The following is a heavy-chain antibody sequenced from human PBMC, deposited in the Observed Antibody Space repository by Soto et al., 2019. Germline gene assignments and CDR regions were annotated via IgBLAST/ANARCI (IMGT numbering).Heavy chain of an antibody. V-gene: IGHV1-69*02. J-gene: IGHJ6*02. CDR1: GGTFSSYT. CDR2: IIPILGIA. Sequence: QVQLVQSGAEVKKPGSSVKVSCKASGGTFSSYTISWVRQAPGQGLEWLGRIIPILGIAHYAQKFQGRVTITADKSTSTAYMELSSLRSEDTAVYYCARAIKTTVVRTVDYYGMDVWGQGTTVTVSS. CDR3: ARAIKTTVVRTVDYYGMDV. D-gene: IGHD4-17*01.